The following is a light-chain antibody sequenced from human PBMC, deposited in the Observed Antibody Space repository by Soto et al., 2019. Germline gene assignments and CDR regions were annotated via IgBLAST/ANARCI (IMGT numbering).Light chain of an antibody. Sequence: EIVLTQSPCTLSLPPGEGATVSCRASQSVSSGHLAWYQQKPGQAPRLLIYDASSRASGVPDRFSGSGSGTDFTLTISRLEPEDSAVYFCQQYGVSSPGTFGQGTKVDIK. CDR1: QSVSSGH. J-gene: IGKJ1*01. CDR3: QQYGVSSPGT. V-gene: IGKV3-20*01. CDR2: DAS.